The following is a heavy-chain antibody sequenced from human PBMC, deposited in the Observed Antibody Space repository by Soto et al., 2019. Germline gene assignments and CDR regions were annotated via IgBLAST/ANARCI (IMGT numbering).Heavy chain of an antibody. V-gene: IGHV1-69*01. D-gene: IGHD3-22*01. CDR1: GGTFSSYA. CDR3: ATRVDYYDSSGYSDAFDI. Sequence: QVQLVQSGAEVKKPGSSVKVSCKASGGTFSSYAISWVRQAPGQGLEWMGGIIPIFGTANYAQKFQGRVTITADESTSTAYMELSSLRSEDTAVYYCATRVDYYDSSGYSDAFDIWGQGTMVTVSS. CDR2: IIPIFGTA. J-gene: IGHJ3*02.